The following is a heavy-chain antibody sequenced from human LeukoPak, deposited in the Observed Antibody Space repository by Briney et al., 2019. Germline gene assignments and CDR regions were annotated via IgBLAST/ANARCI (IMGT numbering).Heavy chain of an antibody. Sequence: PSETLSLTCAVYGGSFSGYYWSWIRQPPGKGLGWIGEIDHSGSTNYNPSLRSRVTISVDTSKNQFSLKLSSVTAADTAVYYCARVGGSGWYRNFDYWGQGTLVTVSS. CDR2: IDHSGST. CDR3: ARVGGSGWYRNFDY. D-gene: IGHD6-19*01. J-gene: IGHJ4*02. V-gene: IGHV4-34*01. CDR1: GGSFSGYY.